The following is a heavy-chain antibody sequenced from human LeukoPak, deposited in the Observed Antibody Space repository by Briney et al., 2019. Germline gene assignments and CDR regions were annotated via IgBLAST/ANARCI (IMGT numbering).Heavy chain of an antibody. Sequence: PGGSLRLSCAASGFTFSSYAMSWVRQAPGKGLEWVSAISGSGGSTYYADSMKGRFTISRDNSKNTLYLQMNSLRAEDTAVYYCAKPLYFHGAFDIWGQGTMVTVSS. V-gene: IGHV3-23*01. CDR3: AKPLYFHGAFDI. CDR2: ISGSGGST. D-gene: IGHD3-9*01. J-gene: IGHJ3*02. CDR1: GFTFSSYA.